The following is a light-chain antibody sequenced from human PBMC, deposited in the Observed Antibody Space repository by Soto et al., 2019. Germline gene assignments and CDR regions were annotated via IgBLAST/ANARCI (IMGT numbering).Light chain of an antibody. CDR1: SSDIGGYNY. CDR3: SSYTSSSTVV. V-gene: IGLV2-14*01. CDR2: EVS. J-gene: IGLJ2*01. Sequence: QSALTQPASVSGSPGQSITISCTGTSSDIGGYNYVSWYQHHPGRAPKLMIYEVSNRPSGISSRFSGSKSGNTASLTISGLQAEDEAAYYCSSYTSSSTVVFGGGTKLTVL.